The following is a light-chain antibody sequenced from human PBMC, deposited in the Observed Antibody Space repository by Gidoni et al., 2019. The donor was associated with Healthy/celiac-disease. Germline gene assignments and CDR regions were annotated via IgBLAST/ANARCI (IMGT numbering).Light chain of an antibody. CDR1: LSIRSW. Sequence: DIQMTQSPSTLSASVGDRVPTTCRASLSIRSWLAWYQQKQGKAPKLLIHKASSLESGVPSRFSGSGSGTEFTLTISSLQPDDFATYYCQQYNSYSRPFGQGTKVEIK. CDR3: QQYNSYSRP. CDR2: KAS. V-gene: IGKV1-5*03. J-gene: IGKJ1*01.